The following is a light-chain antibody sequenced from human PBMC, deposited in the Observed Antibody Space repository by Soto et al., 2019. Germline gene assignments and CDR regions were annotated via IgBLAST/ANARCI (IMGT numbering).Light chain of an antibody. CDR1: SNDVGGYNY. V-gene: IGLV2-14*01. Sequence: SALTQPASVSGSPGQSITISCTGTSNDVGGYNYVSWYQQHPGKAPKLMIYEVSNRPSGVSNRFSGSKSGNTASLTISGLQAEDEADYYCSSYTSSSTHVVFGGGTQLTVL. CDR3: SSYTSSSTHVV. CDR2: EVS. J-gene: IGLJ2*01.